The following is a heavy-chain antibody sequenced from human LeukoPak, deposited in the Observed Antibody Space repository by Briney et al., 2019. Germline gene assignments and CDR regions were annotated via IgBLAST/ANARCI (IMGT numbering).Heavy chain of an antibody. Sequence: ASVKVSCKASGGTFSSYAISWVRQAPGQGLEWMGGIIPIFGTANYAQKFQGRVTITADESTSTAYMELSSLRSEDTAVHYCARGLRGYESYYYYYGMDVWGKGTTVTVFS. CDR3: ARGLRGYESYYYYYGMDV. V-gene: IGHV1-69*13. CDR1: GGTFSSYA. CDR2: IIPIFGTA. D-gene: IGHD5-12*01. J-gene: IGHJ6*04.